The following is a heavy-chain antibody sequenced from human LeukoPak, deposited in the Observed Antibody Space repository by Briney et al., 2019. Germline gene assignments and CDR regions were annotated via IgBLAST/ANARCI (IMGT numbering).Heavy chain of an antibody. CDR3: ARAYSERYGLGYYYMDV. Sequence: GGSLRLSCAASGFTFSTYSMNWVRQAPGKGLEWVSSISSSSYIYYADSVKGRFTISRDNAKKSVYLQMNSLRAEDTAVYYCARAYSERYGLGYYYMDVWGKGTTVTISS. CDR2: ISSSSYI. J-gene: IGHJ6*03. D-gene: IGHD1-26*01. V-gene: IGHV3-21*01. CDR1: GFTFSTYS.